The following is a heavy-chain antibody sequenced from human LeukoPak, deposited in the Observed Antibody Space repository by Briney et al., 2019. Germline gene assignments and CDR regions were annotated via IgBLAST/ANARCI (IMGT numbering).Heavy chain of an antibody. D-gene: IGHD6-19*01. V-gene: IGHV5-51*01. CDR3: VRPPRSVAGNQVDY. CDR1: GYSFTSYW. Sequence: GESLKISCKGSGYSFTSYWIGWVRQMPGKGLEWMGIIYPGDSDTRYSPSFQGQVTHSADKSISTPYLPESSLKASDTAMYYYVRPPRSVAGNQVDYWGQGTLVTVSS. CDR2: IYPGDSDT. J-gene: IGHJ4*02.